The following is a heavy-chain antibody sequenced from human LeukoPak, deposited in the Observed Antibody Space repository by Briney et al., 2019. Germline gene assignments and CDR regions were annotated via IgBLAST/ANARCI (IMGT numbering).Heavy chain of an antibody. CDR1: GGTFSSYA. Sequence: ASVKVSCKASGGTFSSYAISWVRQAHGQGLEWMGGIIPIFGTANYAQKFQGRVTITADESTSTAYMELSSLRSEDTAVYYCAREVAGRLYFDYWGQGTLVTVFS. J-gene: IGHJ4*02. CDR2: IIPIFGTA. D-gene: IGHD6-19*01. V-gene: IGHV1-69*13. CDR3: AREVAGRLYFDY.